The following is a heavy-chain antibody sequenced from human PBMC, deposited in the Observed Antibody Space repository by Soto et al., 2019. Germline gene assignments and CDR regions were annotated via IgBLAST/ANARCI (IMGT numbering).Heavy chain of an antibody. J-gene: IGHJ6*02. V-gene: IGHV1-69*01. D-gene: IGHD6-13*01. CDR3: ATGIAEGNQYYYGMDV. Sequence: QVQLVQSGAEVKKPGSSVKVACKASGGTFSSYAISWVRQAPGQGLEWMGGIIPIFGTANYAQKFQGRVTITADESTSTAYMERSSLSSEDTAVYYCATGIAEGNQYYYGMDVWGQGTPVTVSS. CDR2: IIPIFGTA. CDR1: GGTFSSYA.